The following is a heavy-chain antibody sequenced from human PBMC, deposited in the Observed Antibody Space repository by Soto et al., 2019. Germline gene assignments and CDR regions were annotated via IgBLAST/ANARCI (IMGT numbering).Heavy chain of an antibody. CDR2: ISYDGSNR. Sequence: PGGSLRLSCAASGFTFSAYGMHWVRQAPGKGLEWLAVISYDGSNRYYAGSVKGRFTISRDNSKNTLFLQMNSLRADDTAVYYCGEAYNYPEFWGLGTLVTVSS. D-gene: IGHD5-12*01. CDR3: GEAYNYPEF. CDR1: GFTFSAYG. J-gene: IGHJ4*02. V-gene: IGHV3-30*18.